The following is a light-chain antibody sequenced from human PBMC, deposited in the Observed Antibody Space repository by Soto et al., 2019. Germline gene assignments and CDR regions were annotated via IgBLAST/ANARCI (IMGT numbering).Light chain of an antibody. Sequence: EIVMTQSPATLSVSPGERATLSCRASQSVSSNLAWYQQKPGQAPRLLIYGASTRATGIPARFSGSGSGTEFTLTISSLQSEDFAVYYCQQYNTLLLGTFGQGGNVDIK. CDR2: GAS. J-gene: IGKJ1*01. V-gene: IGKV3-15*01. CDR3: QQYNTLLLGT. CDR1: QSVSSN.